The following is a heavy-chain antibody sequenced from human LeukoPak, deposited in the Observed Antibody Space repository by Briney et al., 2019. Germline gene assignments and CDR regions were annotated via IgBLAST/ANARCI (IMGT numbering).Heavy chain of an antibody. V-gene: IGHV4-59*01. CDR2: IYYSGST. CDR3: ARSNGEWELDY. J-gene: IGHJ4*02. D-gene: IGHD1-26*01. Sequence: PSETLSLTCTVSGGSISSYYWSWIRQPPGKGLEWIGYIYYSGSTNYNPSLKSRVTISVDTSKNQFSLKLSSVTAADTAVYYCARSNGEWELDYWGQGTLVTVSS. CDR1: GGSISSYY.